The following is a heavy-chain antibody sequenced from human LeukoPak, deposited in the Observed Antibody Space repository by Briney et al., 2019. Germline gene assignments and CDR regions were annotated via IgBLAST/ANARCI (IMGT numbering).Heavy chain of an antibody. Sequence: SVKVSCKASGFTFTSSATQWVRQARGQPLECIGWIVVGSGNTNYAQKFQERVTITRDMSTSTAYMELSSLRSEDTAVYYCAALSDPYSYAPFDYWGQGTLVTVSS. CDR2: IVVGSGNT. J-gene: IGHJ4*02. CDR3: AALSDPYSYAPFDY. V-gene: IGHV1-58*02. D-gene: IGHD5-18*01. CDR1: GFTFTSSA.